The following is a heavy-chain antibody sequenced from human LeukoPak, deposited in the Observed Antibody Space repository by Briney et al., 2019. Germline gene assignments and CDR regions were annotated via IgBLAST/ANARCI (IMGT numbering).Heavy chain of an antibody. CDR3: AKELGAADLFDY. Sequence: GTSLRLSCAASGFTFSAYGMHWVRQAPGKGLEWVAVTLFDGNVFYYADSVKGRFTISRDNSKNTLYLQMNTVRADDTAMYYCAKELGAADLFDYWGQGTLVTVSS. D-gene: IGHD6-25*01. V-gene: IGHV3-30*18. CDR1: GFTFSAYG. CDR2: TLFDGNVF. J-gene: IGHJ4*02.